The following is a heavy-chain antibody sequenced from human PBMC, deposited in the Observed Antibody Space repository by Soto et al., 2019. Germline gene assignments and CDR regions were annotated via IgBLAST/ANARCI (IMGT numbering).Heavy chain of an antibody. CDR2: VSPDGNQK. J-gene: IGHJ5*02. V-gene: IGHV3-30-3*01. CDR1: GFTLNKFP. Sequence: QVVVTESGGSVVQPGKSLRLSCVASGFTLNKFPTHWVRQAPGKGLEWVAIVSPDGNQKSYADSVQGRFSISRDNSKKTVYLQMHDLRREDTALYYCASQQQRLLGGVSSYWHRWGLGTLVIVS. D-gene: IGHD3-16*01. CDR3: ASQQQRLLGGVSSYWHR.